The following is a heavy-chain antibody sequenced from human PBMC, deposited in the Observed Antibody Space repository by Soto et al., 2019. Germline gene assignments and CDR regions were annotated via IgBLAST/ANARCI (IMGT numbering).Heavy chain of an antibody. D-gene: IGHD3-10*01. CDR2: IKQDGSEK. V-gene: IGHV3-7*01. Sequence: LRLSCAASGFTFSSYWMSWVRQAPGKGLEWVANIKQDGSEKYYVDSVKGRFTISRDNAKNSLYLQMNSLRAEDTAVYYCAREWYYGSGSYPAVGWFDPWGQGTLVTVSS. CDR1: GFTFSSYW. J-gene: IGHJ5*02. CDR3: AREWYYGSGSYPAVGWFDP.